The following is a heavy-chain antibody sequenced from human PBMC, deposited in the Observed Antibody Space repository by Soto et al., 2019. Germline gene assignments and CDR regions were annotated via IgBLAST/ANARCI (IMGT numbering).Heavy chain of an antibody. J-gene: IGHJ4*02. Sequence: VSSVKVSCKTSGYTFTDYSMNWVRQAPGQRLEWMGWINTHNGHTQYSPRFDDRVTMTTDPSTSTAYMELKGLRSDDTAVYYCARTDTWAYWGQGTLVTVSS. D-gene: IGHD2-2*02. CDR3: ARTDTWAY. CDR1: GYTFTDYS. V-gene: IGHV1-18*04. CDR2: INTHNGHT.